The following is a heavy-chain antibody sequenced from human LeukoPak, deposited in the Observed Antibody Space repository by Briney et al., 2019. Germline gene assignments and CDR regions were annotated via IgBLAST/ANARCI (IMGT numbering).Heavy chain of an antibody. CDR3: AKDLGFGELNRYDY. CDR2: ISYDGSNK. D-gene: IGHD3-10*01. CDR1: GFTFSSYA. Sequence: GGSLRLSCAASGFTFSSYAMHWVRQAPGKGLEWVAVISYDGSNKYYADSVRGRFTISRDNSKNTLYLQMNSLRAEDTAIYYCAKDLGFGELNRYDYWGQGILVTVSS. J-gene: IGHJ4*02. V-gene: IGHV3-30*04.